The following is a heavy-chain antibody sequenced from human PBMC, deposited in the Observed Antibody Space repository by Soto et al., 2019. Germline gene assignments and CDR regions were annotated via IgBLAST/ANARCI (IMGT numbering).Heavy chain of an antibody. V-gene: IGHV3-48*03. CDR3: ARWSCSGGSCYNPNYGMDV. Sequence: EVQLVESGGGLVQPGGSLRLSCAASGFTFSSYEMNWVRQAPGKGLEWVSYISSSGSTIYYADSVKGRFTISRDNAKNSLYLQMNSLRAEDTAVYYCARWSCSGGSCYNPNYGMDVWGQGTTVTVSS. CDR2: ISSSGSTI. D-gene: IGHD2-15*01. J-gene: IGHJ6*02. CDR1: GFTFSSYE.